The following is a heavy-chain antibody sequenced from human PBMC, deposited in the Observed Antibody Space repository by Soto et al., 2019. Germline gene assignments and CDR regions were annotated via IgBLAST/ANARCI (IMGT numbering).Heavy chain of an antibody. CDR1: GGSISSYY. Sequence: QVQLQESGPGLVTPSETLSLTCTVSGGSISSYYWSWIRQPAGKGLEWIGRIYTSGSTNYNPSLKSRVTMSVDTSKNQLYLKLSYVTAADTAVYYCARTVRGVIQYNWFDHWGQGTLITVSS. J-gene: IGHJ5*02. V-gene: IGHV4-4*07. CDR2: IYTSGST. CDR3: ARTVRGVIQYNWFDH. D-gene: IGHD3-10*01.